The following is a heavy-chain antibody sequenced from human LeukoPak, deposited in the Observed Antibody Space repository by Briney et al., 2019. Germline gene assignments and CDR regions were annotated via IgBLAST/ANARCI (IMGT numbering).Heavy chain of an antibody. D-gene: IGHD1-26*01. CDR3: AKGSLVGATVGFDY. CDR2: ISWDGGST. CDR1: GFTFDDYT. J-gene: IGHJ4*02. V-gene: IGHV3-43*01. Sequence: GGSLRLSCAASGFTFDDYTMHWVRQAPGKGLEWASLISWDGGSTYYADSVKGRFTISRDNSKSSLYLQMNSLRTEDTALYYCAKGSLVGATVGFDYWGQGTLVTVSS.